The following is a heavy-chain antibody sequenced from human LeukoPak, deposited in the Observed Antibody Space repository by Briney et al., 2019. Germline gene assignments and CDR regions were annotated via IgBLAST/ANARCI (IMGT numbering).Heavy chain of an antibody. J-gene: IGHJ3*02. V-gene: IGHV1-69*06. Sequence: GASVKVSCKASGGTFSSYAISWVRQAPGQGLEWMGRIIPISGTANYAQKFQGRVTITADKSTSTAYMELSSLRSEDTAVYYCASLYFDWPSGAFDIWGQGTMVTVSS. CDR2: IIPISGTA. CDR1: GGTFSSYA. CDR3: ASLYFDWPSGAFDI. D-gene: IGHD3-9*01.